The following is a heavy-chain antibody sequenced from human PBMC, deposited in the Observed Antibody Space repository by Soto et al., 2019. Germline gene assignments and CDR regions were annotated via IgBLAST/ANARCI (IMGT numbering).Heavy chain of an antibody. J-gene: IGHJ3*02. Sequence: QVQLQQWGAGLLKPSETLSLTCAVYRGSFSGYFWSWIRQPPGKGLEWIGEINHSGSTNYNPSLKRRVTISVHTSKNQLSLKLSSVTAADTSVYYCARGTAGRSWYGCAFDIWGQGTMVTVSS. CDR3: ARGTAGRSWYGCAFDI. D-gene: IGHD6-13*01. CDR2: INHSGST. CDR1: RGSFSGYF. V-gene: IGHV4-34*02.